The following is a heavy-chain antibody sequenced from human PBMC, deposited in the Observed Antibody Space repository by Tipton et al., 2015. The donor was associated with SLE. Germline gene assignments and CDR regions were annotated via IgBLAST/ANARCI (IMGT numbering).Heavy chain of an antibody. D-gene: IGHD1-1*01. Sequence: TLSLTCTVSVGSISSYYWSWIRQPAGGGLEWIGRIYTNENTNYNPSLKSRVTMSVDTSKNHFSLKLISVTAADTAVHYCAREFLNPPTPVHYYFALWGRGTLVTVSS. J-gene: IGHJ2*01. V-gene: IGHV4-4*07. CDR1: VGSISSYY. CDR2: IYTNENT. CDR3: AREFLNPPTPVHYYFAL.